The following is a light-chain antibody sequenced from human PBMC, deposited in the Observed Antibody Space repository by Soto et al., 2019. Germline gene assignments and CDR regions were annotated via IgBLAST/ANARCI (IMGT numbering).Light chain of an antibody. CDR1: SSDVGGYNY. CDR3: SSYASSGTLYV. J-gene: IGLJ1*01. Sequence: QSVLTQPASVSGSPGQSITISCTGTSSDVGGYNYVSWYQQHPGKAPKLMIYEVSNRPSGVSNRFSGSKSGNTASLTISGLQADDEADYYCSSYASSGTLYVFGTGTKVTVL. CDR2: EVS. V-gene: IGLV2-14*01.